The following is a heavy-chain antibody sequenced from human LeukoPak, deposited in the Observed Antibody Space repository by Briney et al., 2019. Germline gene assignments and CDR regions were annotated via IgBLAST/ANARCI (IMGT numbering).Heavy chain of an antibody. CDR2: IIPIFGTA. Sequence: GASVKVSCKASGGTFSSYAISWVRQAPGQGLEWMGGIIPIFGTADYAQEFQGRVTITADESTSTAYMELSSLRSEDTAVYYCARARIPFGVVIPWDYWGQGTLVTGSS. V-gene: IGHV1-69*13. D-gene: IGHD3-3*01. J-gene: IGHJ4*02. CDR1: GGTFSSYA. CDR3: ARARIPFGVVIPWDY.